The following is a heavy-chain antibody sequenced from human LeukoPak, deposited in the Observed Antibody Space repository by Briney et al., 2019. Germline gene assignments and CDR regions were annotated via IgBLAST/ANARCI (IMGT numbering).Heavy chain of an antibody. J-gene: IGHJ4*02. D-gene: IGHD3-22*01. V-gene: IGHV3-48*01. CDR1: GFTLKIYS. CDR2: ISSSNTTI. CDR3: ARDRHKYNYDGSGYPPY. Sequence: GGSLTLSCTPSGFTLKIYSILCLRDAPGKALEGVSYISSSNTTIFYAHSVKGRFTISRDNPKNSVYTKKNTLRPGHTSVYYCARDRHKYNYDGSGYPPYWGQGTLVTVSS.